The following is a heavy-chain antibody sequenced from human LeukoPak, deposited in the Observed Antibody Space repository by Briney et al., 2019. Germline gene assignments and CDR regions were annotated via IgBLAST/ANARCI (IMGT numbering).Heavy chain of an antibody. Sequence: GGSLRLSCAASGFTFSSYGMHWVRQAPGKGLEWVAVIWYDGSNKYYADSVKGRFTISRDNSKNTLYLQMNSLRAEDTAVYYCARAGDFWSGYHDYWGQGTLVTASS. CDR2: IWYDGSNK. CDR1: GFTFSSYG. J-gene: IGHJ4*02. CDR3: ARAGDFWSGYHDY. V-gene: IGHV3-33*01. D-gene: IGHD3-3*01.